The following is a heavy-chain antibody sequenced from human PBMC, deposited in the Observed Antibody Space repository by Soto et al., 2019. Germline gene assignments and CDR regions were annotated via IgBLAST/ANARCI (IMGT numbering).Heavy chain of an antibody. CDR3: AKDGDIAVAGHYYYYGMDV. J-gene: IGHJ6*02. Sequence: GGSLRLSCAASGFTFSSYGMHWVRQAPGKGLEWVAVISYDGSNKYYADSVKGRFTISRDNSKNTLYLQMNSLRAEDTAVYYCAKDGDIAVAGHYYYYGMDVWGQGTTVTVS. V-gene: IGHV3-30*18. CDR1: GFTFSSYG. D-gene: IGHD6-19*01. CDR2: ISYDGSNK.